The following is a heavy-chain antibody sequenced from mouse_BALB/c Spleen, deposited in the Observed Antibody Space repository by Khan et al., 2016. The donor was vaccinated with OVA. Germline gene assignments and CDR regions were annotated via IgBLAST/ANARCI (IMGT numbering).Heavy chain of an antibody. D-gene: IGHD2-5*01. CDR1: GFTFSSFG. J-gene: IGHJ2*01. Sequence: EVELVESGGDLVNPGGSLKLSCAASGFTFSSFGMSWIRQTPDKRLEWVATISSGGSYTYYPDSVKGRFTISRDNAKNTLYLQMSSLKSEDTAMYYCARQYSNSFFEYWGQGTTLTVSS. V-gene: IGHV5-6*01. CDR3: ARQYSNSFFEY. CDR2: ISSGGSYT.